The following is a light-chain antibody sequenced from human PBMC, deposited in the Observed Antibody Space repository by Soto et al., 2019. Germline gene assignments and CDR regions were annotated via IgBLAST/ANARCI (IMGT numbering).Light chain of an antibody. CDR2: DAS. V-gene: IGKV1-13*02. CDR3: PQFNSYLGT. Sequence: AIQLTQSPSSLSASVGDRVTITCRASQGISSALAWYQQKPGKAPKLLIYDASSLESGVPSRFSGSGSGTDFTLTISSLQPEDFATYYCPQFNSYLGTFGQGTKLEIK. J-gene: IGKJ2*02. CDR1: QGISSA.